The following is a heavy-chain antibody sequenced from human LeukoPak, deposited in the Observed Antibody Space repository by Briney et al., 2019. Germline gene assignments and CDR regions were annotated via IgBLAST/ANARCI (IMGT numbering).Heavy chain of an antibody. V-gene: IGHV3-74*01. J-gene: IGHJ4*02. Sequence: GGSLRLSCAASGFTFSSYWMHWVRQAPAKGLVGVSRINSDGSSTSYADSVKGRFTISRDNAKHTLYLQMNSLRAEDTAVYYCASDLGGYGSGWTINYCGQGTLVTVTS. CDR3: ASDLGGYGSGWTINY. CDR1: GFTFSSYW. D-gene: IGHD6-19*01. CDR2: INSDGSST.